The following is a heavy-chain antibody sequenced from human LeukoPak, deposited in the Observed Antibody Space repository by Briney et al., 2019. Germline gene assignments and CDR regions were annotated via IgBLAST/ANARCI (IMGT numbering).Heavy chain of an antibody. Sequence: SETLSLTCAVYGGSFSGYYWSWLRQPPGKGLEWIGEINHSGSTNYNPSLKSRVTISVDTSKNQFSLKLSSVTAADTAVYYCARAPEPGSGSYYTDYFDYWGQGTLVTVSS. CDR2: INHSGST. CDR3: ARAPEPGSGSYYTDYFDY. J-gene: IGHJ4*02. D-gene: IGHD3-10*01. V-gene: IGHV4-34*01. CDR1: GGSFSGYY.